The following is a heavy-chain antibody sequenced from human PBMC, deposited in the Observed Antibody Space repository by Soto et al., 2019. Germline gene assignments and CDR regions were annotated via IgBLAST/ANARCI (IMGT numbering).Heavy chain of an antibody. Sequence: QVQLQESGPGLVKPSETLSLTCAVSGGSISNYYWSWLRQPPGKELEWIGYVFYSGATNYNPSLKSRVTISIDTSKNQFSLTQSSVTAADTAVYYCAREMTTLGPFDYWGQGTLVTVSS. V-gene: IGHV4-59*01. CDR2: VFYSGAT. J-gene: IGHJ4*02. D-gene: IGHD4-17*01. CDR1: GGSISNYY. CDR3: AREMTTLGPFDY.